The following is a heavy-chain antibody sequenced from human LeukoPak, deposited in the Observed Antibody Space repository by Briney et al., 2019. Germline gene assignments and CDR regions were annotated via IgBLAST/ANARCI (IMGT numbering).Heavy chain of an antibody. Sequence: PGGSLRLSCAASGFTFSSYGMHWVRQAPGKGLEWMAVISYDGSNKYYADSVKGRFTISRDNSKNTLYLQMNSLRAEDTAVYYCARDQYPSRYYYYYYGMDVWGQGTTVTVSS. J-gene: IGHJ6*02. V-gene: IGHV3-30*03. CDR2: ISYDGSNK. CDR1: GFTFSSYG. CDR3: ARDQYPSRYYYYYYGMDV. D-gene: IGHD4-11*01.